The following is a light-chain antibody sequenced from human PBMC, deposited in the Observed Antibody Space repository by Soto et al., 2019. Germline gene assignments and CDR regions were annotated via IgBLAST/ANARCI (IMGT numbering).Light chain of an antibody. J-gene: IGLJ1*01. V-gene: IGLV2-14*01. CDR2: DVS. CDR1: TSDFGGYNY. CDR3: NSYRSGSTPYV. Sequence: QSVLTQPASVSGSPGQSITISCTGTTSDFGGYNYFSWYQQHPGKAPKLILYDVSNRPSGVSNRFSGSKSGSTASLTISGLQAEDEADYYCNSYRSGSTPYVFGTGTKVTVL.